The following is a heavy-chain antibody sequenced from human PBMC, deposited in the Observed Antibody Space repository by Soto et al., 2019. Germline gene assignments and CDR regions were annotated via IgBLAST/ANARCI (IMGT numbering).Heavy chain of an antibody. D-gene: IGHD6-6*01. V-gene: IGHV3-53*01. CDR1: GFTVSSNY. J-gene: IGHJ4*02. CDR3: AILSN. CDR2: IYSDGTT. Sequence: VGSLRLSCAASGFTVSSNYMNWVRQAPGKGLEWLSIIYSDGTTYYADSVKGRFTISRDNLKNTLYLQMNNLRAEDTAVYYCAILSNWGQGTLVTV.